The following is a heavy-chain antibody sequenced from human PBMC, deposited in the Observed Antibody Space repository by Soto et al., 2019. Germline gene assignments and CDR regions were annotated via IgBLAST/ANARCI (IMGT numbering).Heavy chain of an antibody. CDR3: ARVRDEGYYYYYMDV. CDR2: IYYSGST. V-gene: IGHV4-39*01. J-gene: IGHJ6*03. CDR1: GGSISSSSYY. Sequence: PSETLSLTCTVSGGSISSSSYYWGWIRQPPGKGLEWIGSIYYSGSTYYNPSLKSRVTISVDTSKNQFSLKLSSVTAADTAVYYCARVRDEGYYYYYMDVWGKGTTVTVSS.